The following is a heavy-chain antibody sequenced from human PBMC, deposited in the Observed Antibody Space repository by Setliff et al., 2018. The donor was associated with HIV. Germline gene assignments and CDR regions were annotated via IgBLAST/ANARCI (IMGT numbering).Heavy chain of an antibody. CDR3: LMVCDVVRCSIPSLNY. D-gene: IGHD2-8*01. J-gene: IGHJ4*02. CDR2: IYSDDYT. V-gene: IGHV3-66*01. CDR1: GFNVNNKY. Sequence: GGSLRLSCAASGFNVNNKYMSWVRQAPGKGLEWVSIIYSDDYTKYADSLKGRFTISRDTSKNTLYLQMNSLRAEDTAVYYCLMVCDVVRCSIPSLNYRGQGTLVTVSS.